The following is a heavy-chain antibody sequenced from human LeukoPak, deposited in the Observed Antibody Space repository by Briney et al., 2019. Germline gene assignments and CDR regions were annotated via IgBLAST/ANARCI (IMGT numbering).Heavy chain of an antibody. Sequence: GGTLRLSCAASGFTFSSYGMSWVRQAPGKGLEWVSAISGSGGSTYYADSVKGRFTISRDNSKNTLYLQMNSLRAEDTAVYYCAKGSSLVVRYFDYWGQGTLVAVSS. CDR3: AKGSSLVVRYFDY. V-gene: IGHV3-23*01. CDR2: ISGSGGST. D-gene: IGHD3-22*01. J-gene: IGHJ4*02. CDR1: GFTFSSYG.